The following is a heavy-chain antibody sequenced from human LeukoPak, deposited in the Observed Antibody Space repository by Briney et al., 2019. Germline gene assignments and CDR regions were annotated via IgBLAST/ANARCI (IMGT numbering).Heavy chain of an antibody. CDR2: IYYSGST. Sequence: SETLSLTCTVSGGSISSSSYYWGWIRQPPGKGLEWIGSIYYSGSTYYNPSLKSRVIISVDTSKNQFSLRLSSVTAADTAVYYCARERREQLLPPYTRLVNYLDYWGQGTLVTVSS. J-gene: IGHJ4*02. CDR1: GGSISSSSYY. D-gene: IGHD2-15*01. V-gene: IGHV4-39*07. CDR3: ARERREQLLPPYTRLVNYLDY.